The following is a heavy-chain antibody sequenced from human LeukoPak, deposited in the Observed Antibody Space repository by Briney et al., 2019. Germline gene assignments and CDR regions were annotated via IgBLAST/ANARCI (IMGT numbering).Heavy chain of an antibody. CDR1: GDSISSSSFF. Sequence: SETLSLTCTVSGDSISSSSFFWGWIRQPPGKGLEWIGAVYSENTYYSPSLKSRVTISLDTSRNQFSLKLNSVTAADTAVYYCAKSNGYGLIDIWGQGTMVTVSS. CDR2: VYSENT. CDR3: AKSNGYGLIDI. D-gene: IGHD3-22*01. V-gene: IGHV4-39*07. J-gene: IGHJ3*02.